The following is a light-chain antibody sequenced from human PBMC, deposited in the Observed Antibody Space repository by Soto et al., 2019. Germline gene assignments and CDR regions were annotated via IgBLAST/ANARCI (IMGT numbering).Light chain of an antibody. CDR2: KAS. V-gene: IGKV1-5*03. CDR1: QSISSW. CDR3: QQYNSYLST. J-gene: IGKJ5*01. Sequence: EIQMTQSPSTLSASVGERVTITGQARQSISSWLGCYQQKQGKAPKLLIYKASSLESGVPSRFSGSGSGTEFTLTISSLQLDDFANYYCQQYNSYLSTVGQGTRLESK.